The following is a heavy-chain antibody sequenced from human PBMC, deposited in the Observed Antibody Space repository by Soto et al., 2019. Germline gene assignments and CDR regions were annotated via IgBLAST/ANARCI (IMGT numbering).Heavy chain of an antibody. D-gene: IGHD2-21*01. J-gene: IGHJ6*02. CDR2: IYYDAST. V-gene: IGHV4-31*03. CDR1: GDSITSAPYY. Sequence: QVQLQESGPGLVKPSQTLSLTCTVSGDSITSAPYYWYWIRQHPGRGLEWIGYIYYDASTYYNPSLKSRVSISVDTSQKHFSLKVTSMTAADTALYCCARGEEVPGHARAYYYGINVWGQGTTVTVSS. CDR3: ARGEEVPGHARAYYYGINV.